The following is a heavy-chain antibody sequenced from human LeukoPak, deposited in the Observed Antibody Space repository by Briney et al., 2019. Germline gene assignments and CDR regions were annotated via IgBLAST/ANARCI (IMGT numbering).Heavy chain of an antibody. CDR3: AGFDT. V-gene: IGHV3-11*01. D-gene: IGHD5-24*01. Sequence: PGGSLRLSCTASGFTFNDYYMSWIRQAPGKGLEWLSYINIGGTNTHYADSVKGRFTISRDNAKKSLYLEMNNLRAEDTAVTDGAGFDTWGQGVLVTVSS. CDR1: GFTFNDYY. J-gene: IGHJ5*02. CDR2: INIGGTNT.